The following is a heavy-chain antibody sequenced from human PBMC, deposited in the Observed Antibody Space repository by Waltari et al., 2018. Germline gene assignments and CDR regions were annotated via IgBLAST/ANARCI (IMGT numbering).Heavy chain of an antibody. Sequence: EVQLVESGGGLVQPGGSLRLSCAASGFTFSSYWMSWVRQAPGQGPEWVANIKQDGSEKYYVDSVKGRFTISRDNAKNSLYLQMNSLRAEDTAVYYCARERVTHRKENYYYYMDVWGKGTTVTVAS. CDR2: IKQDGSEK. CDR3: ARERVTHRKENYYYYMDV. V-gene: IGHV3-7*01. D-gene: IGHD4-4*01. J-gene: IGHJ6*03. CDR1: GFTFSSYW.